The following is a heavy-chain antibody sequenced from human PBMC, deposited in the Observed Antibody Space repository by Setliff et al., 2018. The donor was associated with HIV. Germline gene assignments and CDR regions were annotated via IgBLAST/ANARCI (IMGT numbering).Heavy chain of an antibody. J-gene: IGHJ5*02. CDR1: GGSIRSSNYY. D-gene: IGHD3-10*01. CDR3: VRERIGELLNWFDP. V-gene: IGHV4-39*07. CDR2: LYYSGST. Sequence: PSETLSLTCTVSGGSIRSSNYYWGWIRQPPGKGLEWIGSLYYSGSTYYNPSLRSRATISGDMSKKQFSLKLSSVTAADTAVSYCVRERIGELLNWFDPWGQGTLVTVSS.